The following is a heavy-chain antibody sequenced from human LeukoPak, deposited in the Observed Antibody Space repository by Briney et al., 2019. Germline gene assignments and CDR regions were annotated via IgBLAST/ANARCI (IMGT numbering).Heavy chain of an antibody. V-gene: IGHV1-8*02. CDR1: GYSFTSYD. CDR2: MNPNSGDA. J-gene: IGHJ4*02. Sequence: ASVKVSCKASGYSFTSYDINWVRQATGQGLEWIGWMNPNSGDADYTQKFKGRVTFTRDTSTRTAYMEVNSLGSEDTAVYYCARSNFGGNVHFDYWGQGTLDTVSS. CDR3: ARSNFGGNVHFDY. D-gene: IGHD4-23*01.